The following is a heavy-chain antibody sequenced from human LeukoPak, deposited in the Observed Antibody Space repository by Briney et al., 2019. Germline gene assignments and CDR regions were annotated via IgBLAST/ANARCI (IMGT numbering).Heavy chain of an antibody. J-gene: IGHJ4*02. CDR2: IRYDGSTK. V-gene: IGHV3-30*02. Sequence: GGSLRLSCAASGFTFSSYGMHWVRQAPGKGLEWVAFIRYDGSTKYYADSVKGRFTISRDNSKNTLYLQMNSLRAEDTAVYYCAKDDRYCSGGSCYSGDYWGQGTLVTVSS. D-gene: IGHD2-15*01. CDR3: AKDDRYCSGGSCYSGDY. CDR1: GFTFSSYG.